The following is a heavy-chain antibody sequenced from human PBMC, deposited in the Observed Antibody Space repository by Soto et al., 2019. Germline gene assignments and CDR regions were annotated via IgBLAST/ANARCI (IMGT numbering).Heavy chain of an antibody. Sequence: PSETLSLTCTVSGGSISSYYWSWFRQPPGKGLEWIGYIYYSGSTNYNPSLKSRVTISVDTSKIQFSLKLSSVTAADTAVYYCARGDGTIFDYWGQGTLVTVSS. CDR2: IYYSGST. CDR1: GGSISSYY. CDR3: ARGDGTIFDY. D-gene: IGHD1-26*01. V-gene: IGHV4-59*01. J-gene: IGHJ4*02.